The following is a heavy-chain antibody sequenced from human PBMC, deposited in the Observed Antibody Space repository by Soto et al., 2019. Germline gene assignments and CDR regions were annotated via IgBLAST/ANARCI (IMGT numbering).Heavy chain of an antibody. CDR3: ARSSQNYYGMDV. CDR1: GGSISSSGYH. CDR2: IYYSGST. J-gene: IGHJ6*02. V-gene: IGHV4-31*03. Sequence: QAQLQESGPGLVKPSQTLSLTCTVTGGSISSSGYHWSWIRQHPGKGLEWIGYIYYSGSTYYNPSIKSRVTISVDTSKTQFSLKLNSVTAADTAVYYCARSSQNYYGMDVWGQGTTVTVSS.